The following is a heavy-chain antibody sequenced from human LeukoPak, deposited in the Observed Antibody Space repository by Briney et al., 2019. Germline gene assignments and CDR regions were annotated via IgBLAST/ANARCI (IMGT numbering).Heavy chain of an antibody. V-gene: IGHV1-69*04. CDR3: GRDRVTQAYFDY. CDR2: IIPILGIA. D-gene: IGHD3-10*01. J-gene: IGHJ4*02. CDR1: GGTFSSYA. Sequence: SVTVSCKASGGTFSSYAISWVRQTPGQGLEWMGRIIPILGIANYAQKFQGRVTITADKSTSTAYIELSSLRSEDTAVYYCGRDRVTQAYFDYWGQGTLVTVSS.